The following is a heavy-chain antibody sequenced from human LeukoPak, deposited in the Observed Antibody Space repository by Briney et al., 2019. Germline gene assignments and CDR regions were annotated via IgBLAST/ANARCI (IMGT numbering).Heavy chain of an antibody. J-gene: IGHJ5*02. CDR3: ARVLRFLERWFDP. Sequence: GSLSLSCAASGFTFSSYSMNWVRQPPGKGLEWIGEINHSGSTNYNPSLKSRVTISVDTSKNQFSLKLSSVTAADTAVYYCARVLRFLERWFDPWGQGTLVTVSS. V-gene: IGHV4-34*01. CDR2: INHSGST. CDR1: GFTFSSYS. D-gene: IGHD3-3*01.